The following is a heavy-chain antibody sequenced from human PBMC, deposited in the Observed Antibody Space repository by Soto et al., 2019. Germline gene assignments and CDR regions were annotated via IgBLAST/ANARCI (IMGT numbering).Heavy chain of an antibody. J-gene: IGHJ6*02. CDR2: IITIFGTA. D-gene: IGHD6-13*01. V-gene: IGHV1-69*12. CDR3: ASPAAGTGSYYYGMDV. Sequence: QVQLVQSGAEVKKPGSSVKVSCKASGGTFSSYAISWVRQAPGQGLEWMGGIITIFGTANYARKLQGRVTIDADESTSTAYMELSSRRSDDTAVYYCASPAAGTGSYYYGMDVWGQWTTVTVSS. CDR1: GGTFSSYA.